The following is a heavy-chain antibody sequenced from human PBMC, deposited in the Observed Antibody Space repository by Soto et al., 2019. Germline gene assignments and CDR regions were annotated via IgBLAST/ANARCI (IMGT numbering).Heavy chain of an antibody. V-gene: IGHV1-3*01. J-gene: IGHJ4*02. CDR3: ARADYRNPIYPNYFDY. Sequence: QVQLVQSGAEVKKPGASVKVSCKASGYTFTSYAMRWVRQAPGQRLEWMGWINAGNGNTKYSQKFQGRVTITRDTSASTAYMELSSLRSEDTAVYYCARADYRNPIYPNYFDYWGQGTLVTVSS. CDR2: INAGNGNT. CDR1: GYTFTSYA. D-gene: IGHD4-17*01.